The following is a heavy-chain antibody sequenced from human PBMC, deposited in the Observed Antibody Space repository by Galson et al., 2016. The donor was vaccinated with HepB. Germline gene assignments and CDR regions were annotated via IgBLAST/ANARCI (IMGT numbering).Heavy chain of an antibody. CDR3: AKERLVRRIFDH. V-gene: IGHV3-23*01. CDR2: ISTRRTT. CDR1: GFTFNNYW. Sequence: SLRLSCAASGFTFNNYWMSWVRQAPGKGLEWVASISTRRTTYCSDSVQGRFTISRDNSNNTLYLQMNGLRAEDTAVHYCAKERLVRRIFDHWGQGTLLTVSS. D-gene: IGHD1-1*01. J-gene: IGHJ4*02.